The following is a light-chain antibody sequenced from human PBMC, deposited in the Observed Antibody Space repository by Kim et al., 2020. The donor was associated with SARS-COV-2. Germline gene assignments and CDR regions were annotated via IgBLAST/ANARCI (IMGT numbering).Light chain of an antibody. CDR1: QSVSSN. J-gene: IGKJ4*01. V-gene: IGKV3-15*01. CDR3: QQYTKWPPT. CDR2: DAS. Sequence: EIVMTQSPVTLSVSPGEIATLSCRASQSVSSNLAWYQQKPGQAPRLLIYDASTTATGIPARFSGSGSGTEFTLTIGSLQSEDFTFYYCQQYTKWPPTFGGGTKVDIK.